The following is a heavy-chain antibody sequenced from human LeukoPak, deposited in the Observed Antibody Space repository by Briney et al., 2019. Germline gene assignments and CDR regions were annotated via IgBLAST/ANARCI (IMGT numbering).Heavy chain of an antibody. CDR3: AKVPPPYCSSTSCYNYYYYGMDV. CDR1: GGSFSGYY. J-gene: IGHJ6*02. V-gene: IGHV3-23*01. CDR2: ISGSGGST. D-gene: IGHD2-2*02. Sequence: PSETLSLTCAVYGGSFSGYYWSWVRQAPGKGLEWVSAISGSGGSTYYADSVKGRFTISRDNSKNTLYLQMNSLRAEDTAVYYCAKVPPPYCSSTSCYNYYYYGMDVWGQGTTVTVSS.